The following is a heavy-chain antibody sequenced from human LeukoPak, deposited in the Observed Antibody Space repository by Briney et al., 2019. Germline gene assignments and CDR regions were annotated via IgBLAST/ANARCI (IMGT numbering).Heavy chain of an antibody. D-gene: IGHD3-22*01. J-gene: IGHJ5*02. CDR1: GGSISSSSYY. CDR3: ARHRSYYYDSSGYAEYWFDP. Sequence: SETLSLTCTVSGGSISSSSYYWGWIRQPPGKGLEWIGSIYYSGSTYYNPSLKSRVTISVDTSKNQFSLKLSSVTAADTAVYYCARHRSYYYDSSGYAEYWFDPWGQGTLVTVSS. CDR2: IYYSGST. V-gene: IGHV4-39*01.